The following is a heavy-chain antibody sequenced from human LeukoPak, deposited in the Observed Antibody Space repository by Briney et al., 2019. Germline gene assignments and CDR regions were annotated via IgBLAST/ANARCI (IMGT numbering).Heavy chain of an antibody. J-gene: IGHJ6*03. Sequence: PGGSLRPSCAAYGFIFDNYCMSSVRQAAGNGMEWVSYVSSSAATIYYADCVKGRFTISRDNAKKSLYLKMNSLRAEDTAVYYCVGYGSVSYYNYYMDVWGKGTTVTVSS. CDR2: VSSSAATI. V-gene: IGHV3-11*04. CDR1: GFIFDNYC. CDR3: VGYGSVSYYNYYMDV. D-gene: IGHD3-10*01.